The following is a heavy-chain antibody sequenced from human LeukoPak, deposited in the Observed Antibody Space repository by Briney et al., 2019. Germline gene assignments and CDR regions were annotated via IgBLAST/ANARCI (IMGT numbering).Heavy chain of an antibody. Sequence: GGSLRLSCAASRFTFSSYWMSWVRQAPGKGLEWVANIKQDGSEKYYVDSVKGRFTISRDNAENSLYLQMNSLRAEDTAVYFCARSNWNYDYWGQGTLVTVSS. CDR2: IKQDGSEK. D-gene: IGHD1-7*01. CDR1: RFTFSSYW. V-gene: IGHV3-7*01. J-gene: IGHJ4*02. CDR3: ARSNWNYDY.